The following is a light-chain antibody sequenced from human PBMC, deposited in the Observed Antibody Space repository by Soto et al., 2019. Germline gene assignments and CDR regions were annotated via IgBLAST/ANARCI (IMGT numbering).Light chain of an antibody. V-gene: IGKV4-1*01. CDR3: QQYYSTPYT. CDR2: WAS. J-gene: IGKJ2*01. CDR1: PSVLSSSNNKNY. Sequence: VMNHTPDYLAVSLGEGATINCKSSPSVLSSSNNKNYLAWYQQKPGHPPKLLIYWASTRDSGVPDRFSGSGSGTDFTLTISSLQAEDVAVYYCQQYYSTPYTFGQGTKVDIK.